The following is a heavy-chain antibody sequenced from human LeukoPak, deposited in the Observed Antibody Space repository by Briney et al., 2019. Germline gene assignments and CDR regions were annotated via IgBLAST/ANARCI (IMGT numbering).Heavy chain of an antibody. CDR2: IYYSGST. Sequence: SETLSLTCTVSGDSITNGYYWGWIRQPPGKGLEWIGYIYYSGSTNYNPSLKSRVTISVDTSKNQFSLKLSSVTAADTAVYYCARYYYDSSGYYYSYFDYWGQGTLVTVSS. J-gene: IGHJ4*02. D-gene: IGHD3-22*01. V-gene: IGHV4-61*01. CDR1: GDSITNGYY. CDR3: ARYYYDSSGYYYSYFDY.